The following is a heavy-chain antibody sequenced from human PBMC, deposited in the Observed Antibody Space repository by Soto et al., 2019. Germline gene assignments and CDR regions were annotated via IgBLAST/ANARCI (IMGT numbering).Heavy chain of an antibody. J-gene: IGHJ4*02. V-gene: IGHV4-4*02. CDR3: ARRQWLRIFDC. CDR2: IYHSGNT. D-gene: IGHD5-12*01. Sequence: SETLSLTCAVSGASISSATSDNWWSWVRQPPGKGLEWIGEIYHSGNTYYNPSLKSRVTTSLDTSKNQFSLRLDSVTAADTAVYYCARRQWLRIFDCWGQGTLVTVSS. CDR1: GASISSATSDNW.